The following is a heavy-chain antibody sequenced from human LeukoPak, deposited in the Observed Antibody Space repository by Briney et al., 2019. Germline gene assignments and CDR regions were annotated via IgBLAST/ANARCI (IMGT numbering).Heavy chain of an antibody. J-gene: IGHJ4*02. Sequence: GGSLRLSCAASGFTVSSNYMSWVRQAPGKGLECDSVIYSGGSTYYADSVKGRFTVSRDNSKNTLYLQMNSLRAEDTAVYYCARLTGEFGYYFDYWGQGTLVTVSS. CDR1: GFTVSSNY. CDR3: ARLTGEFGYYFDY. D-gene: IGHD7-27*01. CDR2: IYSGGST. V-gene: IGHV3-66*02.